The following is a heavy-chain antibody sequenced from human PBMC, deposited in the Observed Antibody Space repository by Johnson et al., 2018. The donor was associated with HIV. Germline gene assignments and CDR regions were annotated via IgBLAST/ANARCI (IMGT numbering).Heavy chain of an antibody. CDR2: IKEDGSEK. CDR3: ASGVVTLSFDI. J-gene: IGHJ3*02. Sequence: EQLVVSGGGLVQPGGSLRLSCAASGFTFSSYWMSWVRQAPGKGLEWVANIKEDGSEKYYVDYVTGRLTISRDNAKNSLYLQMNSLRAEDTAVYYCASGVVTLSFDIWGQGTMVTVSS. V-gene: IGHV3-7*01. D-gene: IGHD3-3*01. CDR1: GFTFSSYW.